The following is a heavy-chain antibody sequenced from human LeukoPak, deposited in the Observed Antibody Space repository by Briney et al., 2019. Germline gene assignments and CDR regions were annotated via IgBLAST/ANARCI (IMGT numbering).Heavy chain of an antibody. CDR1: GGSVSSDSYY. Sequence: SETLSLTCTVSGGSVSSDSYYWSWIRQPPGKKLEWIGYIYNSGNTNYNPSLKSRVTMSVDTSKNQFSLKLSSVTAADTAVYYCARDRYALTFDYWGQGTLVTASS. V-gene: IGHV4-61*01. D-gene: IGHD3-16*01. CDR3: ARDRYALTFDY. J-gene: IGHJ4*02. CDR2: IYNSGNT.